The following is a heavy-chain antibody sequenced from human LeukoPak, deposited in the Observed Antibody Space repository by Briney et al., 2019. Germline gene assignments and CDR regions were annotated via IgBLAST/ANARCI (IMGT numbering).Heavy chain of an antibody. CDR1: GYSISSGYY. CDR3: ARVGSGVVVPAVVDY. CDR2: IYHSGST. D-gene: IGHD2-2*01. J-gene: IGHJ4*02. V-gene: IGHV4-38-2*02. Sequence: SETLSLTCTVSGYSISSGYYWGWIRQPPGKGLEWIGSIYHSGSTHYNPSLKSRVIILVDTSNNQFSLRLSSVTAADTAVYYCARVGSGVVVPAVVDYWGQGTLVTVSS.